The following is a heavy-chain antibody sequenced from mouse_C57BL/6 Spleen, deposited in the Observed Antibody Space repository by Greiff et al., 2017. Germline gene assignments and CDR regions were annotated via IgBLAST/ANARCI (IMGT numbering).Heavy chain of an antibody. Sequence: QVQLQQSGPELVKPGASVKISCKASGYAFSSSWMNWVKQRPGKGLEWIGRIYPGDGDTNYNGKFKGKATLTADKSSSTAYMQLSSLTSEDSAVYFCALYGSRVDFDYWGQGTTLTVSS. D-gene: IGHD1-1*01. J-gene: IGHJ2*01. CDR2: IYPGDGDT. V-gene: IGHV1-82*01. CDR3: ALYGSRVDFDY. CDR1: GYAFSSSW.